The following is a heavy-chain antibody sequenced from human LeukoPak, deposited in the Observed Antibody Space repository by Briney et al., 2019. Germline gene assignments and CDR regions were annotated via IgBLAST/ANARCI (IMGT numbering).Heavy chain of an antibody. CDR2: ISWNSGSI. Sequence: HSGGSLRLSCAASGFTFDDYAMHWVRQAPGKGLEWVSGISWNSGSIGYADSVKGRFTISRDNAKNSLYLQMNSLRAEDTALYYCAKEDTLYYGLWVSKCFQHWGQGTLVTVSS. CDR3: AKEDTLYYGLWVSKCFQH. V-gene: IGHV3-9*01. J-gene: IGHJ1*01. CDR1: GFTFDDYA. D-gene: IGHD3-16*01.